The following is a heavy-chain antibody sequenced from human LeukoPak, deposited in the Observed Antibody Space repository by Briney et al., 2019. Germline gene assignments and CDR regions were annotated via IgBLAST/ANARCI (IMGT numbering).Heavy chain of an antibody. Sequence: GGSLRLSCAASGFTLSSYAMSWVRQAPGKGLEWVSAISGSGGSTYYADSVKGRFTISRDNSKNTLYLQMNSLRAEDTAVYYCAKSGYSSSWYWGFDYWGQGTLVTVSS. V-gene: IGHV3-23*01. CDR1: GFTLSSYA. CDR3: AKSGYSSSWYWGFDY. CDR2: ISGSGGST. J-gene: IGHJ4*02. D-gene: IGHD6-13*01.